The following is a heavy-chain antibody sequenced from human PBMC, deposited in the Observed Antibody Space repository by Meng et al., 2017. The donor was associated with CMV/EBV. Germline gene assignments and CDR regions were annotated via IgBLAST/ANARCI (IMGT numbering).Heavy chain of an antibody. J-gene: IGHJ4*02. CDR2: INPNSGGT. Sequence: SGYAFTSYGISWMRQDPGQGLEWMGWINPNSGGTNYAQNFQGRVAMTRDTSISTAYMELSRLRSDDTAIYYCARDFSLVEMATIFDYWGQGTLVTVSS. D-gene: IGHD5-24*01. V-gene: IGHV1-2*02. CDR1: GYAFTSYG. CDR3: ARDFSLVEMATIFDY.